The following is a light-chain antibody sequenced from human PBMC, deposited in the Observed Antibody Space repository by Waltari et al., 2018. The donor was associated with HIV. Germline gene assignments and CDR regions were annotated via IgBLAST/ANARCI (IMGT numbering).Light chain of an antibody. CDR3: CSYAGIYTYVK. CDR1: SSDVGGYNY. J-gene: IGLJ2*01. CDR2: DVS. Sequence: QSALTQPRSVSGSPGQSVSISCTGTSSDVGGYNYVSWYQQHPDKAPKLIIYDVSQRPSVGPERFSGSKSGNTAYLTISGLQAEDEADYYCCSYAGIYTYVKFGGGTKLTVL. V-gene: IGLV2-11*01.